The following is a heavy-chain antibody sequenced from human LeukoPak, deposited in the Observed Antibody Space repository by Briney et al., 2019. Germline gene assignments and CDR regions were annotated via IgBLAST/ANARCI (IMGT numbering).Heavy chain of an antibody. D-gene: IGHD1-26*01. CDR3: ARSNSGSYRELDY. CDR1: GGSINSGSYF. Sequence: SETLSLTCTVSGGSINSGSYFWSWIRQHAGKGLEWIGRIYTSGITNYNSSLMSRATISIDTSKNQFSLKLSSVTAADTAVYYCARSNSGSYRELDYWGQGALVTVSS. J-gene: IGHJ4*02. V-gene: IGHV4-61*02. CDR2: IYTSGIT.